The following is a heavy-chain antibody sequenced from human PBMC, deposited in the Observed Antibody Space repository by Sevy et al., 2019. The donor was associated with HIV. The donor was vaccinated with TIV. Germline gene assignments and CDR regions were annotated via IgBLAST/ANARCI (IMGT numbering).Heavy chain of an antibody. Sequence: GGSLRLSCAATGFTFSNYAMHWVRQAPGKGMEWVAIIWSDGAYQYQGDSVKGRFTISRDNSKNTLYLQMNNVRVEDTAVYYCARGGYYYDNAAYYALDSWGQGTLVTVS. J-gene: IGHJ4*02. CDR1: GFTFSNYA. D-gene: IGHD3-22*01. CDR3: ARGGYYYDNAAYYALDS. V-gene: IGHV3-33*01. CDR2: IWSDGAYQ.